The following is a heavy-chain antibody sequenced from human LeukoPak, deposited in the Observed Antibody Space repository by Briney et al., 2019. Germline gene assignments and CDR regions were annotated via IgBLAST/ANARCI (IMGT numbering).Heavy chain of an antibody. CDR2: ISAYNGNT. J-gene: IGHJ6*02. D-gene: IGHD3-9*01. CDR3: ARDSTMPPLVLRYFDWLRNGMDV. Sequence: GASVKVSCKASGYTFTSYGISWVRQAPGQGLEWMGWISAYNGNTNYAQKLQGRVTMTTDTSTSTAYMELRSLRSDDTAVYYCARDSTMPPLVLRYFDWLRNGMDVWGQGTTVTVSS. V-gene: IGHV1-18*01. CDR1: GYTFTSYG.